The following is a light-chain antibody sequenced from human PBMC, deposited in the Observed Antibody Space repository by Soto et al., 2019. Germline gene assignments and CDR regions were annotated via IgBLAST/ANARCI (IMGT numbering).Light chain of an antibody. V-gene: IGKV3-20*01. CDR1: QSVSNSY. CDR3: QQYGSTAPLT. Sequence: EIVLTQSPGTLSLSPGERATLSCRASQSVSNSYLAWYQQRPGQALRLLIDGASSRATGIPDRFSGSGSGTDFTLTISRLEPEDFAVNYCQQYGSTAPLTFGGGTKVDIK. J-gene: IGKJ4*01. CDR2: GAS.